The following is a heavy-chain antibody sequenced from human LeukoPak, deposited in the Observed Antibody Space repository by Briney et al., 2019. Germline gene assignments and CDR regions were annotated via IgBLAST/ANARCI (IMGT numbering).Heavy chain of an antibody. Sequence: GASVKVSCKASGYTFTGYYMHWVRQAPGQALEWMGWINPNSGGTNYAQKFQGRVTMTRDTSISTAYMELSRLRSDDTAVYYCAREDDCSSTSCYGTGWFDPWGQGTLVTVSS. CDR2: INPNSGGT. V-gene: IGHV1-2*02. CDR1: GYTFTGYY. CDR3: AREDDCSSTSCYGTGWFDP. D-gene: IGHD2-2*01. J-gene: IGHJ5*02.